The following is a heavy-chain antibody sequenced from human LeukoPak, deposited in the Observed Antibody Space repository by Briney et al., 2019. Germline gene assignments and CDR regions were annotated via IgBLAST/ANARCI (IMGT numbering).Heavy chain of an antibody. CDR1: GGSISSGDYY. J-gene: IGHJ4*02. V-gene: IGHV4-30-4*01. D-gene: IGHD1-26*01. CDR2: IYYSGST. Sequence: SEALSLTCTVPGGSISSGDYYWSWIRQPLGKGLEWIGYIYYSGSTYYNPSLKSRVTISVDTSKNQFSLKLSSVTAADTAVYYCARDIGDYWGQGTLVTVSS. CDR3: ARDIGDY.